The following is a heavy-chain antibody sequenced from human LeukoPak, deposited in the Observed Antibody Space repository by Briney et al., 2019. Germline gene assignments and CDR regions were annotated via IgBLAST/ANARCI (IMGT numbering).Heavy chain of an antibody. D-gene: IGHD2-2*01. CDR3: AKAGRYCSSTSCPFDY. V-gene: IGHV3-23*01. Sequence: PGGSLRLSCAASGFTFSNYAMSWVRQAPGKGLEWVSAISGSGGSTCYADSVKGRFTISRDNSQNTLYLQMNSLRAEDTAVYYCAKAGRYCSSTSCPFDYWGQGTLVTVSS. CDR1: GFTFSNYA. CDR2: ISGSGGST. J-gene: IGHJ4*02.